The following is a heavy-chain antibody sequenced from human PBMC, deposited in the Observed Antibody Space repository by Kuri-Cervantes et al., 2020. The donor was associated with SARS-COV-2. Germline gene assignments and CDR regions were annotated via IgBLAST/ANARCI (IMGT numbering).Heavy chain of an antibody. CDR1: GGTFSSYA. CDR2: IIPIFGTA. CDR3: ARDRSLITELHDAFDI. D-gene: IGHD1-20*01. J-gene: IGHJ3*02. V-gene: IGHV1-69*05. Sequence: SVKVSCKASGGTFSSYAISWVRQAPGQGLEWMGGIIPIFGTANYAQKFQGRVTMTRDTSISTAYMELSRLRSDDTAVYYCARDRSLITELHDAFDIWGQGTMVTVSS.